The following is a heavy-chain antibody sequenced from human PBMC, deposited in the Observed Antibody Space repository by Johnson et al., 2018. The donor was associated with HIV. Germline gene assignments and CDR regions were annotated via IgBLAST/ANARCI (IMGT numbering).Heavy chain of an antibody. D-gene: IGHD4-11*01. J-gene: IGHJ3*02. Sequence: QVQLVESGGGVVQPGRSLSLSCAASGFTFSSYAMYWVRQAPGKGLEWVAFISYDGSNKYYADSVKGRFTISRDNSKNTLYLQMNSLRPEDTAVYFCARGGLYIQFLAFDAFDIWGQGTMVTVSS. CDR2: ISYDGSNK. CDR3: ARGGLYIQFLAFDAFDI. CDR1: GFTFSSYA. V-gene: IGHV3-30-3*01.